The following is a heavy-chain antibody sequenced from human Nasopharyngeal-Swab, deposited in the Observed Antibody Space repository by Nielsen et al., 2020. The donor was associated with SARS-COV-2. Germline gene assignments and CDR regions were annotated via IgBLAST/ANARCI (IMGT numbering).Heavy chain of an antibody. Sequence: WIRQPPGKGLEWVAVISYDGSNKYYADSVKGRFTISRDNSKNTLYLQMNSLRAEDTAVYYCASLGDSSGYYYRIDGYAHDAHDAFDIWGQGTMVTASS. V-gene: IGHV3-30-3*01. J-gene: IGHJ3*02. CDR3: ASLGDSSGYYYRIDGYAHDAHDAFDI. D-gene: IGHD3-22*01. CDR2: ISYDGSNK.